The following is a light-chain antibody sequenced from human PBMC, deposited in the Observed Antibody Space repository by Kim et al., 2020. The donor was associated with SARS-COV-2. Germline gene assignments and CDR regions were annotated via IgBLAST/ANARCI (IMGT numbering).Light chain of an antibody. CDR1: QSVGDN. V-gene: IGKV3-15*01. CDR3: QQYKNWPLT. J-gene: IGKJ2*01. Sequence: VCPGERATLSGRASQSVGDNLAWYQQKPGQAPRLLISGASTRATDFPARFSGSGSGTEFTLTISSLQSEDFAFYYCQQYKNWPLTFGQGTKLEI. CDR2: GAS.